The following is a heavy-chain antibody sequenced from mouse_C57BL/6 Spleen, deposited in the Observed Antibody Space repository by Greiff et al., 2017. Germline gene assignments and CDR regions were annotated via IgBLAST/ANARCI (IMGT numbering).Heavy chain of an antibody. Sequence: VQLQQSVAELVRPGASVKLSCTASGFNLKYTYMHWVKQRPEQGLEWIGRIDPANGNTKYAPKFQGKATITADQSSNTAYLQLSSLTSEDTAIYYCAESFNDYGSGWFAYWGQGTLVTVSA. J-gene: IGHJ3*01. V-gene: IGHV14-3*01. CDR1: GFNLKYTY. CDR3: AESFNDYGSGWFAY. CDR2: IDPANGNT. D-gene: IGHD1-1*01.